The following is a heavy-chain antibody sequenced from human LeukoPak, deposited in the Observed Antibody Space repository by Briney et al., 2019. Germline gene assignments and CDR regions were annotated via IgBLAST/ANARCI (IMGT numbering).Heavy chain of an antibody. J-gene: IGHJ4*02. V-gene: IGHV4-59*08. Sequence: SETLSHTCTVSGGSISSYYWSWIRQPPGKGLEWIGYIYYSGSTNYNPSLKSRVTISVDTSKNQFSLKLSSVTAADTAVYYCARLPNKPQIWSGYPWYFDYWGQGTLVTVSS. CDR1: GGSISSYY. CDR2: IYYSGST. CDR3: ARLPNKPQIWSGYPWYFDY. D-gene: IGHD3-3*01.